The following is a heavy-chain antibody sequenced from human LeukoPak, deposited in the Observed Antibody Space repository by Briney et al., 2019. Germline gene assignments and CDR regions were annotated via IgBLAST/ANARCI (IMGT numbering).Heavy chain of an antibody. D-gene: IGHD2-2*02. CDR2: IIPILDTT. V-gene: IGHV1-69*10. CDR3: ARWRHTLARRWFDP. CDR1: GGTFSNYA. J-gene: IGHJ5*02. Sequence: ASVKVSCKASGGTFSNYAISWVRQAPGQGLEWMGGIIPILDTTNHAQKFQGRVTITADKSTSTAYMELSSLGSEDTAVYYCARWRHTLARRWFDPWGQGTLVTVSS.